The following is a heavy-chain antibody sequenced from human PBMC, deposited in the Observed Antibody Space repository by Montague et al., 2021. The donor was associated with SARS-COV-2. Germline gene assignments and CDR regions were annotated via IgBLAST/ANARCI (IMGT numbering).Heavy chain of an antibody. CDR2: TNYRSKWTS. J-gene: IGHJ4*02. Sequence: CAISGDSVWVNAAARNWIRQSPSGVLAWLGRTNYRSKWTSDYATSVEGRISIDPDTSKNQFFLHLRSVTPEDTGVYYCVRDTGSAQAGFDAWGQGTLVTVSS. D-gene: IGHD4-17*01. V-gene: IGHV6-1*01. CDR1: GDSVWVNAAA. CDR3: VRDTGSAQAGFDA.